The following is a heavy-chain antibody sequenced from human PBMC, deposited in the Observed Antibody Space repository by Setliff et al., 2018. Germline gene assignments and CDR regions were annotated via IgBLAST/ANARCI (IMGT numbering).Heavy chain of an antibody. J-gene: IGHJ4*02. CDR1: GFRISFREYW. Sequence: GESLKISCAASGFRISFREYWMFWVRQAPGKGLEWVARIDKDGSSTVYADSVKGRFTISRDNAKKMLYLQMDSLRTEDTAVYDCTREHTPWVGASHHDCWGQGTQVTVSS. D-gene: IGHD1-26*01. CDR3: TREHTPWVGASHHDC. CDR2: IDKDGSST. V-gene: IGHV3-74*01.